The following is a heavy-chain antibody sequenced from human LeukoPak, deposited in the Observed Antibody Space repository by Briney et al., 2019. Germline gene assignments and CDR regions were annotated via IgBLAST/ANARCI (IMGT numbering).Heavy chain of an antibody. J-gene: IGHJ4*02. Sequence: PGGSLRLSCAASGFTFSSYAVHWVRQAPGKGLEWVSVISGSGGTAYYADSVKGRFTISRDDSKNTLYLQMNSLRAEDTAVYYCAKASYYDFWSGYFYFDYWGQGTLVTVSS. CDR2: ISGSGGTA. V-gene: IGHV3-23*01. CDR1: GFTFSSYA. CDR3: AKASYYDFWSGYFYFDY. D-gene: IGHD3-3*01.